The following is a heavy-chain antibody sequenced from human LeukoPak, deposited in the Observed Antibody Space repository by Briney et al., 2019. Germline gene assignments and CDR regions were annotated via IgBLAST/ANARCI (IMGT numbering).Heavy chain of an antibody. J-gene: IGHJ5*02. V-gene: IGHV1-2*02. CDR1: GYSFTDYY. Sequence: ASVKVSCKTSGYSFTDYYMHWVRQAPGQGLEWMGWINPNSGGTSSAQKFQGRVTMTRDTSITTVYMEVSWLTSDDTAIYYCARADRLDGGPYLIGPWGQGTLVSVSS. CDR2: INPNSGGT. D-gene: IGHD2-21*01. CDR3: ARADRLDGGPYLIGP.